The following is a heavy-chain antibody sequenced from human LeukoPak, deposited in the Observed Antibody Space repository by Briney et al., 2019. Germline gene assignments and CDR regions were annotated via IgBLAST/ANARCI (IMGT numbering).Heavy chain of an antibody. Sequence: ASVKVSCKVSGYTLTGFSMYWVRQAPGKGLEWVGGFHREDDKLMYGRKVQGRVSVTEDTSIDTGYMELRSMRSDDTAVYFCARSVGYYGSGSPSDYWGQGTLVTVSS. CDR2: FHREDDKL. CDR1: GYTLTGFS. D-gene: IGHD3-10*01. J-gene: IGHJ4*02. CDR3: ARSVGYYGSGSPSDY. V-gene: IGHV1-24*01.